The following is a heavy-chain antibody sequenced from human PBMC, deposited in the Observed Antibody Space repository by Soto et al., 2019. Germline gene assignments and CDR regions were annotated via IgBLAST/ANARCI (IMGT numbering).Heavy chain of an antibody. CDR2: IASDGKDK. CDR3: AKDGAIAAADYFFDY. D-gene: IGHD6-13*01. V-gene: IGHV3-30*18. Sequence: VRSLRHSWSTSLFSFSTYGMECIRHPPLKGLEWVAVIASDGKDKKYADSVKGRFTISRDNSKNTLYLQMNSLRGEDTAVYFCAKDGAIAAADYFFDYWGQGSLVTVSS. CDR1: LFSFSTYG. J-gene: IGHJ4*02.